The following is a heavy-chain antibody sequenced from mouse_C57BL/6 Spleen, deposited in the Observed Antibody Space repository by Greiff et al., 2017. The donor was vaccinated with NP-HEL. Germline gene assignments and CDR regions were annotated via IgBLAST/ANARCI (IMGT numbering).Heavy chain of an antibody. J-gene: IGHJ4*01. V-gene: IGHV1-55*01. D-gene: IGHD1-1*01. CDR1: GYTFTSYW. CDR3: ARGAITTGYAMDY. Sequence: VQLQQPGAELVKPGASVKMSCKASGYTFTSYWITWVKQRPGQGLEWIGDIYPGSGSTNYNEKFKSKATLTVDTSSSTAYMQLSSLTSEDSAVYYCARGAITTGYAMDYWGQGTSVTVSS. CDR2: IYPGSGST.